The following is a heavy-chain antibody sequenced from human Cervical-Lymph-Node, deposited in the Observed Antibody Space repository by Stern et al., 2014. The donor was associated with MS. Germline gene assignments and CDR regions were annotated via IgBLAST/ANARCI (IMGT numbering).Heavy chain of an antibody. J-gene: IGHJ6*02. D-gene: IGHD4-17*01. CDR3: ASPLTATSVPFGYYGMDV. CDR1: GGTFSNYA. V-gene: IGHV1-69*01. CDR2: IVPLFGKP. Sequence: VHLVESGAEVKKPGSSVKVSCKASGGTFSNYATSWVRQAPGQGLEWMGGIVPLFGKPNYAQKFQGRVMITADESTSTAYMDLSSLRSEDTAVYYCASPLTATSVPFGYYGMDVWGQGTTVTVS.